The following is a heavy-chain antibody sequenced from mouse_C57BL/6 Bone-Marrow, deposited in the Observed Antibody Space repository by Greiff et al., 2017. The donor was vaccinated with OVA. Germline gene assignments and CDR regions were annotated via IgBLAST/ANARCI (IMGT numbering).Heavy chain of an antibody. Sequence: EVKLVESGGGLVQPGGSLKLSCAASGFTFSDYGMAWVRQAPRKGPEWVAFISNLAYSIYYADTVTGRFTISRENAKNTLYLEMSSLRSEDTAMYYCARQLRGYFDYWGQGTTLTVSS. J-gene: IGHJ2*01. D-gene: IGHD1-1*01. V-gene: IGHV5-15*04. CDR1: GFTFSDYG. CDR3: ARQLRGYFDY. CDR2: ISNLAYSI.